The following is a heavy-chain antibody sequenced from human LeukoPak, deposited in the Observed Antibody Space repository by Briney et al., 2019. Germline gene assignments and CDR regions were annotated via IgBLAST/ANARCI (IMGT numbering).Heavy chain of an antibody. J-gene: IGHJ4*02. D-gene: IGHD6-19*01. CDR3: AKEELAVAGYFDY. V-gene: IGHV3-23*01. Sequence: GGSLRLSCAASGFTFSSYAMSWVRQAPGNGLEWVSAISGSGGSTYCADSVKGRFTISRDNSKNTLYLQMNSLRAEDTAVYHCAKEELAVAGYFDYWGQGTLVTVSS. CDR1: GFTFSSYA. CDR2: ISGSGGST.